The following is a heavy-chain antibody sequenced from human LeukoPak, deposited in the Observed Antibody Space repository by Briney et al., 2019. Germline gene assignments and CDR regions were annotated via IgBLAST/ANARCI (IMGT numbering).Heavy chain of an antibody. CDR1: GFTFSSYG. Sequence: GGSLRLSCAASGFTFSSYGMHWVRQAPGKGLEWVAFIRYDGSNKYYADSVKGRFTISRDNSKNTLYLQMNSLRAEDAAVYYCAKGTYYGDYALDYWGQGTLVTVSS. CDR3: AKGTYYGDYALDY. CDR2: IRYDGSNK. D-gene: IGHD4-17*01. J-gene: IGHJ4*02. V-gene: IGHV3-30*02.